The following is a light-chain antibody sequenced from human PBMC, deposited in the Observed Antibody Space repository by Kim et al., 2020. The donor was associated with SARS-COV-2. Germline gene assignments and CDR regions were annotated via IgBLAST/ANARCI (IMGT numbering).Light chain of an antibody. Sequence: QPVLTQSPSASASLEASVKLTCTLSNGHYNYAIAWHQQQPGKGPRYLMKVNSDGSHSKGDGIPDRFSGSSSGAERYLTISSLQSDDEADYYCQTWGPGIRVFGGGTQLTVL. CDR1: NGHYNYA. V-gene: IGLV4-69*01. CDR2: VNSDGSH. J-gene: IGLJ3*02. CDR3: QTWGPGIRV.